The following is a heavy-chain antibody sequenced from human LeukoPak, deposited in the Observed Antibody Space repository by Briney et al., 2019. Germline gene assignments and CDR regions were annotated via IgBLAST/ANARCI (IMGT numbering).Heavy chain of an antibody. D-gene: IGHD2-21*02. J-gene: IGHJ4*02. CDR2: IYYSGST. Sequence: SETLSLTCTVSGGSISSSSYYWGWIRQPPGKGLEWIGSIYYSGSTYYNPSLKSRVTISVDTSKNQFSLKLSSVTAADTAVYYCARAPLAYCGGDCHDYWGQGTLVTVSS. V-gene: IGHV4-39*01. CDR3: ARAPLAYCGGDCHDY. CDR1: GGSISSSSYY.